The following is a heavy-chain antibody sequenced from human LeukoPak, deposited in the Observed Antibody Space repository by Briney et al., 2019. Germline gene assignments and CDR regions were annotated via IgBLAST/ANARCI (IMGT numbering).Heavy chain of an antibody. CDR3: ARVFYDILSPGVGFDI. J-gene: IGHJ3*02. V-gene: IGHV4-59*01. CDR1: GGSISSYY. D-gene: IGHD3-9*01. Sequence: SETLCLTCTVSGGSISSYYWSWIGQPPGKGLEWIGYIYYSGSTNYNPSLKSRVTISVDTSKNQFSLKLSSVTAADTAVYYCARVFYDILSPGVGFDIWGQGTMVTVSS. CDR2: IYYSGST.